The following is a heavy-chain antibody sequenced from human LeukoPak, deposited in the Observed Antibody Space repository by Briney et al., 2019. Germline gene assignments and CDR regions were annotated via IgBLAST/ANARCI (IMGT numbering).Heavy chain of an antibody. CDR1: GGSFSGYY. CDR2: INHSGST. J-gene: IGHJ4*02. Sequence: MTSETLSLTCAVYGGSFSGYYWSWIRQPPGKGLEWIGEINHSGSTNYNPSLKSRVTISVDTSKNQFSLKLSSVTAADTAVYYCARGVSSGWFDYWGQGTLVTVSS. V-gene: IGHV4-34*01. CDR3: ARGVSSGWFDY. D-gene: IGHD6-19*01.